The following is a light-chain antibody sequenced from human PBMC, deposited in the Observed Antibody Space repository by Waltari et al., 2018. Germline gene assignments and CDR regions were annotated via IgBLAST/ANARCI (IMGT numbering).Light chain of an antibody. CDR2: AKS. Sequence: QSVLTQPPSASGTPGQRITISCSGGSSNIGSNYVFWYQQLPGTAPKLLIYAKSQRPSGVPDRFSGSKSGTSASLAISGLRPEDEADYYCAAWDGGLSNWLFGGGTRLTVL. CDR3: AAWDGGLSNWL. CDR1: SSNIGSNY. J-gene: IGLJ3*02. V-gene: IGLV1-47*02.